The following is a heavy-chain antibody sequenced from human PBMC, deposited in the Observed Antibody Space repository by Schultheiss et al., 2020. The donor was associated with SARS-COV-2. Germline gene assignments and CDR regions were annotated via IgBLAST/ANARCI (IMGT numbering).Heavy chain of an antibody. CDR1: GFTFSSYA. D-gene: IGHD6-13*01. J-gene: IGHJ4*02. Sequence: GGSLRLSCSASGFTFSSYAMHWVRQAPGKGLEWVAVISYDGSNKYYADSVKGRFTISRDNSKNTLYLQMNSLRDDDTAVYFCASHPGSSWFHYWGQGTLVTVSS. CDR3: ASHPGSSWFHY. CDR2: ISYDGSNK. V-gene: IGHV3-30*04.